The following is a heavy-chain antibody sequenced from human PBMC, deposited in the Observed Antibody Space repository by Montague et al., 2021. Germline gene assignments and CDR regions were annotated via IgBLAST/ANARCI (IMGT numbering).Heavy chain of an antibody. CDR1: GDSVRCGIYH. Sequence: SETRSLTCSVSGDSVRCGIYHWGWIRQSPGKGLEWIGYICDGGSATYKTSLGSRVTMSLDTSSNQFSPNLRSATAADTAVYYCAAYYYGGGGRGSWGQGTLVTVSS. CDR3: AAYYYGGGGRGS. CDR2: ICDGGSA. J-gene: IGHJ5*02. D-gene: IGHD3-22*01. V-gene: IGHV4-61*01.